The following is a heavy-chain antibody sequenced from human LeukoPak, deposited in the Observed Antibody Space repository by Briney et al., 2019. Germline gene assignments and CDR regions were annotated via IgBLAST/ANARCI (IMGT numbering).Heavy chain of an antibody. CDR1: GYTLTELS. V-gene: IGHV1-24*01. CDR2: FDPEDGET. Sequence: ASVKVSCKVSGYTLTELSMHWVRQAPGKGLEWMGGFDPEDGETIYAQKVQGRVTMTEDTSTDTTYLELSSLRSEDTAVYYCATSNYGDVRGPRFDYWGQGTLVTVSS. CDR3: ATSNYGDVRGPRFDY. J-gene: IGHJ4*02. D-gene: IGHD4-17*01.